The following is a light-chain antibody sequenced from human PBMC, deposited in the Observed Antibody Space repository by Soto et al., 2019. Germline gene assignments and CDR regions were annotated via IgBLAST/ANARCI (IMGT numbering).Light chain of an antibody. CDR3: QQSYSTPLWT. J-gene: IGKJ2*02. CDR1: QSISSY. CDR2: AAS. Sequence: DIQMTQSPSSLSASVGDRVTITCRASQSISSYLNWYQQKPGKAPKLLIYAASSLQSGVPSRFSGSGSGTDFTLNISSLQPEDFATYYCQQSYSTPLWTFGQGTKLEIK. V-gene: IGKV1-39*01.